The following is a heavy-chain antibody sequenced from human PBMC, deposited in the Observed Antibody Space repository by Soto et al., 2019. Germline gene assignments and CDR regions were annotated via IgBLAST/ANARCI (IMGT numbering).Heavy chain of an antibody. CDR3: ARGRGPAYY. Sequence: PSETLSLTCAVYGGSFSGYYWSWIRQPPGKGLEWIGEINHSGSTNYNPSLKSRVTTSVDTSKNQFSLKLSSVTAADTAVYYCARGRGPAYYWGQGTLVTVSS. J-gene: IGHJ4*02. CDR2: INHSGST. CDR1: GGSFSGYY. V-gene: IGHV4-34*01.